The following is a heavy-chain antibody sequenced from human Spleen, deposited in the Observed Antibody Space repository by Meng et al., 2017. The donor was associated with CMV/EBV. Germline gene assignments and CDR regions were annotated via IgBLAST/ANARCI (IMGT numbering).Heavy chain of an antibody. D-gene: IGHD3-10*01. CDR3: ARDNRIYGSGSYYNYGMDV. CDR1: GFTVSSNY. J-gene: IGHJ6*02. Sequence: GGSLRLSCAASGFTVSSNYMSWVRQAPGKGLEWVSVIYSGGSTYYADSVKGRFTISRDNSKNTLHLQMNSLRAEDTAVYYCARDNRIYGSGSYYNYGMDVWGQGTTVTVSS. V-gene: IGHV3-53*01. CDR2: IYSGGST.